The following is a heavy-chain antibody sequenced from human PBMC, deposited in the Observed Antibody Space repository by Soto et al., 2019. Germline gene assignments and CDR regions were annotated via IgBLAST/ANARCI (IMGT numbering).Heavy chain of an antibody. CDR3: ARGLSPYYYVSTFDP. V-gene: IGHV4-34*01. CDR2: INHSGST. Sequence: SETLSLTCAVYGGSFSGYYWSWIRQPPGKGLEWIGEINHSGSTNYNPSLKSRVTISVDTSNNHFSLKLSSVTAADTAVYYCARGLSPYYYVSTFDPWGQGTLVTSPQ. CDR1: GGSFSGYY. J-gene: IGHJ5*02. D-gene: IGHD3-10*01.